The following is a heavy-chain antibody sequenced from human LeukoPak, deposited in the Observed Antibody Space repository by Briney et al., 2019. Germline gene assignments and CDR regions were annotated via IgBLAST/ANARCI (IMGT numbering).Heavy chain of an antibody. V-gene: IGHV4-34*01. Sequence: SEALSLTCAVYGESFSTYYWTWIRQSPGKGLEWIGEINHYGRTNYNPSLKSRVTISADTSKNQFSLKLSSVTAADTAVYYCARGGESYKTVWFGELPTGWFDPWGQGTLVTVSS. D-gene: IGHD3-10*01. CDR1: GESFSTYY. CDR2: INHYGRT. CDR3: ARGGESYKTVWFGELPTGWFDP. J-gene: IGHJ5*02.